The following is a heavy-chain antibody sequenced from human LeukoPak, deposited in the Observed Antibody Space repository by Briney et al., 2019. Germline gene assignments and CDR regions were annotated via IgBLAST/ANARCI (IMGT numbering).Heavy chain of an antibody. Sequence: ASVKVSCKASGYTFTGPYIHWVRQAPGQGFEWMGWINPNSGDTNYEQKFQGRVTMTRDTSINTAYMELSWLRFDDTAVYYCARAYNWGYDYWGQGILVTVSS. CDR2: INPNSGDT. D-gene: IGHD1-1*01. J-gene: IGHJ4*02. CDR1: GYTFTGPY. V-gene: IGHV1-2*02. CDR3: ARAYNWGYDY.